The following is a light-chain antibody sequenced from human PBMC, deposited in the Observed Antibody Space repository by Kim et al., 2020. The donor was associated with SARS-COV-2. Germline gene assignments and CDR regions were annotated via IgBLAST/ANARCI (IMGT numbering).Light chain of an antibody. CDR1: SGSIASNY. V-gene: IGLV6-57*01. Sequence: GKTVTISCPRSSGSIASNYVQWYQQRPGSSPTTVIYEDNQRPSGVPDRFSGSIDSSSNSASLPISGLKTEDEADYYCQSYDSSNQVFGGGTQLTVL. J-gene: IGLJ3*02. CDR2: EDN. CDR3: QSYDSSNQV.